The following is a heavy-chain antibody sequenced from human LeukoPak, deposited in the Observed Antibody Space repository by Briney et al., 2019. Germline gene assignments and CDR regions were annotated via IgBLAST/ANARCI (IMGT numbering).Heavy chain of an antibody. CDR3: ATYSGALHKTFDY. J-gene: IGHJ4*02. CDR1: GFTFSGYY. CDR2: VSSGSSTI. Sequence: GGSLRLSCAASGFTFSGYYMSWIRQAPGKALEWVSYVSSGSSTIYYADSVKGRFTVSRDNGKRSLYLQLNSLRVDDTAVYYCATYSGALHKTFDYWGRGTLVTVSS. V-gene: IGHV3-11*04. D-gene: IGHD1-26*01.